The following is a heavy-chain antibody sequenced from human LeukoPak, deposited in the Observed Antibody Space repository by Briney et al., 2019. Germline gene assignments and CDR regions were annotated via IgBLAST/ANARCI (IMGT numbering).Heavy chain of an antibody. CDR2: IYHSGST. V-gene: IGHV4-30-2*01. D-gene: IGHD2-8*01. Sequence: SQTLSLTCAVSGGSISSGGYSWSWIRQPPGKGLEWIGYIYHSGSTYYNPSLKSRVTISVDTSKNQFSLKLSSVTAADTAVYYCARDPNEYFDYWGQGTLVTVSS. J-gene: IGHJ4*02. CDR3: ARDPNEYFDY. CDR1: GGSISSGGYS.